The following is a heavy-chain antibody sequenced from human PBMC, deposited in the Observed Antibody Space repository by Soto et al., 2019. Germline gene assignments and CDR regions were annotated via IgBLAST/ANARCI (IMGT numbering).Heavy chain of an antibody. Sequence: SETLSLTXTVSGGSVSSGDYYWSWISQHPGKGLEWIGYIYYSGSTFYNPSLKSRLTISVDTSKNQFSLKLSSVTAADTAVYYCARDYDSSGYYPNWFDPWGQGTLVTVSS. D-gene: IGHD3-22*01. J-gene: IGHJ5*02. CDR3: ARDYDSSGYYPNWFDP. V-gene: IGHV4-31*03. CDR2: IYYSGST. CDR1: GGSVSSGDYY.